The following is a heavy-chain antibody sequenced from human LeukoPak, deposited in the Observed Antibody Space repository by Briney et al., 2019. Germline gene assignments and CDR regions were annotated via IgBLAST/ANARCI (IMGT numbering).Heavy chain of an antibody. CDR2: IYYSGST. CDR3: ARVGNWNDGWFDP. D-gene: IGHD1-20*01. V-gene: IGHV4-59*01. CDR1: GGSISSYY. J-gene: IGHJ5*02. Sequence: SETLSLTCTVSGGSISSYYWSWIRQPPGMGLEWIGYIYYSGSTNYNPSLKSRVTISVDTSKNQFSLKLSSVTAADTAVYYCARVGNWNDGWFDPWGQGTLVTVSS.